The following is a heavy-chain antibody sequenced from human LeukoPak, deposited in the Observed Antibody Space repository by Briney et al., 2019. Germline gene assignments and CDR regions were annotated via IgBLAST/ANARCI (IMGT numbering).Heavy chain of an antibody. Sequence: SETLSLTCTVSGGSISSYYWNWIRQPAGKGLEWIGRIHTGGSTNYNPSLKSRVTMSVNTSKNQFSLKLSSVTAADTAVYYCARGKVVAGTPGQNSWDYWGQGTLVTVSS. V-gene: IGHV4-4*07. D-gene: IGHD6-19*01. CDR3: ARGKVVAGTPGQNSWDY. CDR2: IHTGGST. CDR1: GGSISSYY. J-gene: IGHJ4*02.